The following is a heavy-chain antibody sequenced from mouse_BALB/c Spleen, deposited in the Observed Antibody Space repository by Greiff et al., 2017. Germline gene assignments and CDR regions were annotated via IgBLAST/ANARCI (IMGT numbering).Heavy chain of an antibody. D-gene: IGHD1-1*01. J-gene: IGHJ4*01. CDR2: ILPGSGST. V-gene: IGHV1-9*01. CDR1: GYTFSSYW. Sequence: VKLMESGAELMKPGASVKISCKATGYTFSSYWIEWVKQRPGHGLEWIGEILPGSGSTNYNEKFKGKATFTADTSSNTAYMQLSSLTSEDSAVYYCARKGYYGSNYAMDYWGQGTSVTVSS. CDR3: ARKGYYGSNYAMDY.